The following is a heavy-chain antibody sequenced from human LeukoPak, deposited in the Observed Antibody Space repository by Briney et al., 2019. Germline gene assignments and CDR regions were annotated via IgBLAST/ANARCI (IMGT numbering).Heavy chain of an antibody. D-gene: IGHD5-24*01. CDR1: GYTFTSYY. CDR2: INPSGGST. Sequence: GASVKVSCKASGYTFTSYYMHWVRQAPGQGLEWMGIINPSGGSTSYAQKFQGRVTMTRDMSTSTVYMELSSLRSEDTAVYYCARDRRDWGKDGYSPHAFDIWGQGTMVTVSS. J-gene: IGHJ3*02. V-gene: IGHV1-46*01. CDR3: ARDRRDWGKDGYSPHAFDI.